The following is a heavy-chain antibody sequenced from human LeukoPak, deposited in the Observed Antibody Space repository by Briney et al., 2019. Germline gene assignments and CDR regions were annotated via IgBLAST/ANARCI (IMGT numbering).Heavy chain of an antibody. J-gene: IGHJ4*02. D-gene: IGHD4-23*01. CDR3: ATEDQYGGKSAVPYDY. Sequence: ASVKVSCKASGGTFSSYAISWVRQAPGQGLEWMGRIIPIFGIANYAQKFQGRVTITADKSTSTAYMELSSLRSEDTAVYYCATEDQYGGKSAVPYDYWDQGTLVTVSS. CDR2: IIPIFGIA. V-gene: IGHV1-69*04. CDR1: GGTFSSYA.